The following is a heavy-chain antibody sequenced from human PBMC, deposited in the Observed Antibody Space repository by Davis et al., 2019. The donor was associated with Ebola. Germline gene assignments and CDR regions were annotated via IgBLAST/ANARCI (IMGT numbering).Heavy chain of an antibody. CDR3: ARDRIAAAGGFDY. J-gene: IGHJ4*02. CDR2: INHSGST. Sequence: MPSETLSLTCTVSGGSISSYYWSWIRQPPGKGLEWIGEINHSGSTNYNPSLKSRVTISVDTSKNQFSLKLSSVTAADTAVYYCARDRIAAAGGFDYWGQGTLVTVSS. CDR1: GGSISSYY. D-gene: IGHD6-13*01. V-gene: IGHV4-34*01.